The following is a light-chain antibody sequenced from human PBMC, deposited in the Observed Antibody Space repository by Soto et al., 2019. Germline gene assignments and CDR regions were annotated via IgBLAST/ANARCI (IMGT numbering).Light chain of an antibody. J-gene: IGKJ4*01. CDR2: AAS. CDR1: QGISSH. Sequence: AIRMTQSPSSFSASTGDSVTITCQASQGISSHLAWYQQKPGKAPKILIYAASTLQSGVPSRFSGSGSGTDFTLTISCLQSEDFATYYCQQYYIYPLTFGGGTKVDIK. CDR3: QQYYIYPLT. V-gene: IGKV1-8*01.